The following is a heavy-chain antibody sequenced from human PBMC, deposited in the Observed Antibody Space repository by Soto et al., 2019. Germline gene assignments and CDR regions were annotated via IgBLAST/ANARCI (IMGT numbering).Heavy chain of an antibody. V-gene: IGHV1-46*01. CDR3: ARDYYYHSSRYYKWFDP. Sequence: AASVKVSCKASGYTFTSYYMHGVRQAPGQGLEWMGIINPSGGSTSYAQKFQGRVTMTRDTSTSTVYMELSSLRSEDTAVYYCARDYYYHSSRYYKWFDPFGQGTLLTV. D-gene: IGHD3-22*01. J-gene: IGHJ5*02. CDR1: GYTFTSYY. CDR2: INPSGGST.